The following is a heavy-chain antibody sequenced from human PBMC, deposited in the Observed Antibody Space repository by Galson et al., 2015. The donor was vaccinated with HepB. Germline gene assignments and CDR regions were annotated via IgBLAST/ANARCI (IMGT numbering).Heavy chain of an antibody. J-gene: IGHJ4*02. D-gene: IGHD6-19*01. V-gene: IGHV3-23*01. CDR3: ASPLAGTLHRLDS. CDR1: GFTFSSYA. CDR2: ISTGGGTT. Sequence: SLRLSCAASGFTFSSYAMNWVRQAPGKGLEWVSAISTGGGTTYYADSVKGRFTISRDNSGNTLYLQMNSLRAEDTAVYYCASPLAGTLHRLDSWGQGTLVTVSS.